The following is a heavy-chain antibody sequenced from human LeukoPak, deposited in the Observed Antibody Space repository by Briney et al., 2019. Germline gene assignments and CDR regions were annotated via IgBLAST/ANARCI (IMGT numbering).Heavy chain of an antibody. CDR1: GGPISSYY. D-gene: IGHD3-3*01. V-gene: IGHV4-59*01. CDR3: ARAQYHGFSTGYSGGYYYMDV. J-gene: IGHJ6*03. CDR2: ISNSGST. Sequence: SETLSLTCTVSGGPISSYYWSWIRQPPGKGLEWIGYISNSGSTNYNPSLKRRVTVSVDMSKNQLSLDLSSVTAADTAVYYCARAQYHGFSTGYSGGYYYMDVWGKGTTVSVSS.